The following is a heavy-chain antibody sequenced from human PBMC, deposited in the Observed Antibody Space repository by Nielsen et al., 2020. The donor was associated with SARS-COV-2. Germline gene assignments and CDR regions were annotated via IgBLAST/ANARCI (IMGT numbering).Heavy chain of an antibody. J-gene: IGHJ3*02. Sequence: SGPTLVKPTQTLTLTCTFSGFSLSTSAVGVGWIRQPPGKALEWLAVIYWNDDKRYSPSLRSRLTITKDTPKTQVDLSMTNMDPVDTATYYCAHVSKLYCGGDCETFDIWGQGTMVTVSS. CDR3: AHVSKLYCGGDCETFDI. CDR1: GFSLSTSAVG. CDR2: IYWNDDK. V-gene: IGHV2-5*01. D-gene: IGHD2-21*01.